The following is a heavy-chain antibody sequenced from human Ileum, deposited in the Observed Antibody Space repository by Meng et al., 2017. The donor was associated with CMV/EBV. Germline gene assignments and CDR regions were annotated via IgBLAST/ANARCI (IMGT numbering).Heavy chain of an antibody. J-gene: IGHJ4*02. CDR1: GFTVSDNY. Sequence: VELVESGVGLCQSGGSLRLSCEASGFTVSDNYMTWVRQAPGKGLEWVSVNYSDGRTYYADSVKGRFTVSRDTSKNTWSLQMNSLRAEDTAVYYCSTGGHYSSDWGQGTLVTVSS. V-gene: IGHV3-53*01. D-gene: IGHD3-22*01. CDR3: STGGHYSSD. CDR2: NYSDGRT.